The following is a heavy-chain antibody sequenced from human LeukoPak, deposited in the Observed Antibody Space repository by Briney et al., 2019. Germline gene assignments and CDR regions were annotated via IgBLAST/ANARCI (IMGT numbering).Heavy chain of an antibody. CDR3: AGSDYNSGRRAEYFQH. Sequence: PSETLSLTCAVYGGSFSGYYWSWIRQPPGKGLEWIGEINHSGSTNYNPSFKSRVTISVDKSKKQFSLKLSSVTAADTAVYYCAGSDYNSGRRAEYFQHWGQGTLVTVSS. V-gene: IGHV4-34*01. J-gene: IGHJ1*01. CDR1: GGSFSGYY. CDR2: INHSGST. D-gene: IGHD2/OR15-2a*01.